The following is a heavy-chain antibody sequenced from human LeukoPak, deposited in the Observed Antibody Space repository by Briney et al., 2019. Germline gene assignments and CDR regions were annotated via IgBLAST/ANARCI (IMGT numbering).Heavy chain of an antibody. Sequence: GGSLRLSCAASGFTFSSYSMNWVRQAPGKGLEWVSSISSSSYIYYADSVKGRFTISRDNAKNSLYLQMNSLRAEDTAVYYCARDGAMTTVPVWGQGTTVTVSS. CDR3: ARDGAMTTVPV. CDR1: GFTFSSYS. V-gene: IGHV3-21*01. J-gene: IGHJ6*02. D-gene: IGHD4-11*01. CDR2: ISSSSYI.